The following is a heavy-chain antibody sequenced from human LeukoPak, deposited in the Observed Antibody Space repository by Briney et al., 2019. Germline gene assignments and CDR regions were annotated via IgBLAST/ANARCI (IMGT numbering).Heavy chain of an antibody. CDR1: GFTFSSYA. Sequence: GGSLRLSCTASGFTFSSYAMNWVRQAPGKGLEWVSGIGAGGTFTYYADSVKGRFTISRDNSRNTLFLEMNSLRPDDTAVYYCAKEGMEYCSGGSCYDDEDAFDIWGQGTMVTVSS. J-gene: IGHJ3*02. CDR3: AKEGMEYCSGGSCYDDEDAFDI. V-gene: IGHV3-23*01. D-gene: IGHD2-15*01. CDR2: IGAGGTFT.